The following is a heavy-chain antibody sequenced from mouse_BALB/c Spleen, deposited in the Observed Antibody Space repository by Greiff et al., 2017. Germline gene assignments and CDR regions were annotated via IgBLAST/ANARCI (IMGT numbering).Heavy chain of an antibody. V-gene: IGHV1S81*02. CDR1: GYTFTSYS. J-gene: IGHJ4*01. D-gene: IGHD2-1*01. CDR3: ARYGNPYYAMDY. Sequence: VQLQQPGAELVKPGASVKLSCKASGYTFTSYSMHWVKQRPGQGLEWIGEINPSNGRTNYNEKFKSKATLTVDKSSSTAYMQLSSLTSEDSAVYYCARYGNPYYAMDYWGQGTSVTVSS. CDR2: INPSNGRT.